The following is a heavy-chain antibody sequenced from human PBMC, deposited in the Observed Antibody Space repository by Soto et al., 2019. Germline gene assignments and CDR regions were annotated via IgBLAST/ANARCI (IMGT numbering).Heavy chain of an antibody. Sequence: GSLRLSCAASGFTWRHWVRQAPGKGLVWVSRINPDGTNADYADSVRGRFIISRDNAKNTLFLQMNSLRAEDTAVYYCASETGRGSGSYYFDYWGQGSRVTVSS. J-gene: IGHJ4*02. CDR1: GFTW. D-gene: IGHD3-16*01. CDR3: ASETGRGSGSYYFDY. CDR2: INPDGTNA. V-gene: IGHV3-74*01.